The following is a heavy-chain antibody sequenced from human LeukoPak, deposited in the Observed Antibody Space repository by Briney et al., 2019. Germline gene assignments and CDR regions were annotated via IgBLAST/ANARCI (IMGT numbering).Heavy chain of an antibody. CDR2: IYYSGST. D-gene: IGHD3/OR15-3a*01. CDR1: GGSISSYY. V-gene: IGHV4-59*01. Sequence: PSETLSLTCTVSGGSISSYYWSWIRQPPGKGLEWIGYIYYSGSTNYNPSLKSRVTISVDTSKNQFSLKLSAVTAADTAVDDRARSGGAPGGLFAYWGQGTLVPVSS. CDR3: ARSGGAPGGLFAY. J-gene: IGHJ4*02.